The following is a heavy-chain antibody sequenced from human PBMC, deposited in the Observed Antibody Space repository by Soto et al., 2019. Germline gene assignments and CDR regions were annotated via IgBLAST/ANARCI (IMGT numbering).Heavy chain of an antibody. CDR1: RAFINSGGFY. V-gene: IGHV4-31*03. J-gene: IGHJ5*02. CDR2: IFHSGST. Sequence: QVQLQESGPGLVKPSQTLSLSCSVSRAFINSGGFYYSWIRQPPGKGLEWLGYIFHSGSTLYNPALRGRLNLSADTSRNHLSLYLTSVTAADTAVYYCVRGGIAGHWFDPWGQGILVTVSS. D-gene: IGHD2-15*01. CDR3: VRGGIAGHWFDP.